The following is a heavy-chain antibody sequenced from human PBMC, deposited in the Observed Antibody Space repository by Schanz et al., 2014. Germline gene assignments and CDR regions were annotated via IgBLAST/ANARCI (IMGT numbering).Heavy chain of an antibody. V-gene: IGHV3-23*04. CDR3: AKKVPAYNPFDS. CDR1: GFTFSSYG. CDR2: ISGSGGST. J-gene: IGHJ4*02. Sequence: VQLVESGGGVVQPGRSLRLSCAASGFTFSSYGMHWVRQAPGKGLEWVSAISGSGGSTYYADSVKGRFTISRDNSKNTLYLQMDSLRAEDTAVYFCAKKVPAYNPFDSWGQGTLVTVSP. D-gene: IGHD1-1*01.